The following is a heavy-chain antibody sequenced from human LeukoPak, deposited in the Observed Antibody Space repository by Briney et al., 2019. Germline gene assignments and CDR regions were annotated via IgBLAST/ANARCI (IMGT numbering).Heavy chain of an antibody. D-gene: IGHD2-2*01. Sequence: SETLSLTCTVSGGSISGYYWSWIRQPPGKGLEWIGYIYYSGSTNYNPSLKSRVTISVDTSKNQFSLKLSSVTAADTAVYYCARTGTYYCSSTSCYWFDPWGQGTLVTVSS. CDR2: IYYSGST. CDR1: GGSISGYY. J-gene: IGHJ5*02. V-gene: IGHV4-59*01. CDR3: ARTGTYYCSSTSCYWFDP.